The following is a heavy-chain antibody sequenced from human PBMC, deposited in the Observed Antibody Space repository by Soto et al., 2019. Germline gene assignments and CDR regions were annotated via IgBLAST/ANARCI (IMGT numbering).Heavy chain of an antibody. CDR1: GGSVSSGSYF. CDR2: IYYSGST. V-gene: IGHV4-61*01. D-gene: IGHD4-17*01. J-gene: IGHJ5*02. Sequence: QVQLQESGPGLVKPSETLSVTCTVSGGSVSSGSYFWTWIRQPPEKGLEWIGYIYYSGSTNYSPSLKSRVSISVVTSKYQFSLKLSSLTAPDTAIFFCAKGDGDYAWFDTWGQVTLFTVSS. CDR3: AKGDGDYAWFDT.